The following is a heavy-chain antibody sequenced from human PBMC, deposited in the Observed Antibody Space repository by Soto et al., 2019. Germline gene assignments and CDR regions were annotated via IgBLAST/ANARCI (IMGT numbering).Heavy chain of an antibody. V-gene: IGHV3-23*01. CDR3: TTDSGWTSAD. D-gene: IGHD3-10*01. J-gene: IGHJ4*02. CDR2: ISDGPSTT. CDR1: GFTFTSYG. Sequence: EVQLLESGGGLVQPGGSLRLSCAASGFTFTSYGMSWVRQAPGKGLEWVSGISDGPSTTYYADSVKGRFTISRDNSKNTMYLQMNNLRAEDTAVYYCTTDSGWTSADWGQGTLVTVSS.